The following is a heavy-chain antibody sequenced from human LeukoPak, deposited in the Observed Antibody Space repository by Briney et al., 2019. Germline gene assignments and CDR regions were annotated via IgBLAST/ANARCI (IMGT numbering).Heavy chain of an antibody. D-gene: IGHD2-2*01. J-gene: IGHJ4*02. CDR1: GFTFSSYA. V-gene: IGHV3-23*01. CDR3: AKDLTGYCSSTSCAMAAFDY. CDR2: ISGSGGST. Sequence: PGGSLRLSCAASGFTFSSYALSWVRQAPGKGLEWVSAISGSGGSTFYADSVKRRFTISRDNSKHTLYLQMNSLRAEDTAVYYCAKDLTGYCSSTSCAMAAFDYWGQGTLVTVSS.